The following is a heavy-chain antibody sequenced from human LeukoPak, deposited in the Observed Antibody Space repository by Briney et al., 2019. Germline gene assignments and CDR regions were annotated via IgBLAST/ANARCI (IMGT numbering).Heavy chain of an antibody. J-gene: IGHJ4*02. V-gene: IGHV1-8*01. CDR3: ARDDSSGYYPDY. CDR2: MNPNSGNT. Sequence: ASVKVSCKASGYTFTSYDINWVRQATGQGLEWMGWMNPNSGNTGYAQKFQGRVTMTRNTSISTAYMELSSLRSEDTAVYYCARDDSSGYYPDYWGQGTLVTVSS. CDR1: GYTFTSYD. D-gene: IGHD3-22*01.